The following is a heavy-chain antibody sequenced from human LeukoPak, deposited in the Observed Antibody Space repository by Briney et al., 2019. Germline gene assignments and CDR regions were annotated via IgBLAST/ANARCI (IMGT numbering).Heavy chain of an antibody. Sequence: SVKVSCKPSGDTDNTNPITWVRQARGQGLEWLGGIIPSVQRGSEHYAQKFQGRITITADAPRTTIYMELRSLRSEDTGVYYCANSGTSWWYPAFDIWGQGTMVTVSS. D-gene: IGHD2-15*01. J-gene: IGHJ3*02. V-gene: IGHV1-69*13. CDR1: GDTDNTNP. CDR3: ANSGTSWWYPAFDI. CDR2: IIPSVQRGSE.